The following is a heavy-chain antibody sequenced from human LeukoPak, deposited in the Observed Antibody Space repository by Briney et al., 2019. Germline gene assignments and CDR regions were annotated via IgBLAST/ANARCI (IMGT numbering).Heavy chain of an antibody. CDR2: ISWNSGSI. CDR3: AKDSGYSSGGTIGYYYGMDV. V-gene: IGHV3-9*01. Sequence: PGGSLRLSCAASGFTFDDYAMHWVRQAPGKGLEWVPGISWNSGSIGYADSVKGRFTISRDNAKNSLYLQMNSLRAEDTALYYCAKDSGYSSGGTIGYYYGMDVWGQGTAVTVSS. D-gene: IGHD6-19*01. J-gene: IGHJ6*02. CDR1: GFTFDDYA.